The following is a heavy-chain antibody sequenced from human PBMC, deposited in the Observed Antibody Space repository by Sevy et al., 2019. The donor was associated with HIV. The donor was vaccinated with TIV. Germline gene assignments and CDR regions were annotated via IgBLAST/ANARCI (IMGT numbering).Heavy chain of an antibody. V-gene: IGHV1-18*01. CDR2: INPYNGNT. D-gene: IGHD2-15*01. Sequence: ASVKVSCKASGYTFTNHGISWVRQAPGQGLEWMGWINPYNGNTNYAQRLQGRVTMTTDTSTSTAYMELRSLRSDDTAVYYCARAYCSGGRCYSLAYWGQGTLVTVSS. CDR1: GYTFTNHG. J-gene: IGHJ4*02. CDR3: ARAYCSGGRCYSLAY.